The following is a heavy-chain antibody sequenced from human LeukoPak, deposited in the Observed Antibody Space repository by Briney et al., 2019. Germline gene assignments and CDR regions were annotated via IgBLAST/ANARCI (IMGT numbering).Heavy chain of an antibody. CDR1: GFTFSDYA. J-gene: IGHJ4*02. V-gene: IGHV3-23*01. D-gene: IGHD3-10*01. CDR3: AKGMVRGVIPDY. CDR2: SCGGGVST. Sequence: PGGSLRLSCAASGFTFSDYAMSWLRQAPGKGLEWVSASCGGGVSTYYAGSIQGRFTICRDDSKTALYLQMNSLRAEDPAVYYCAKGMVRGVIPDYWGQGTLVTVSS.